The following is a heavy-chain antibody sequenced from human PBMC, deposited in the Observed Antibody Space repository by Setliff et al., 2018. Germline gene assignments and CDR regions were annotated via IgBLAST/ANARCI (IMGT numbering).Heavy chain of an antibody. CDR3: STGSDWW. J-gene: IGHJ1*01. CDR1: GFTFGDYY. Sequence: GGSLRLSCAASGFTFGDYYMDGVRQSPVKGLELVGRIRDNLNKYSTEYAASVKGRFAISRDDSNKSVYRQMNSLKTEDTGTYYCSTGSDWWWGQGTLFTVSS. CDR2: IRDNLNKYST. V-gene: IGHV3-72*01. D-gene: IGHD2-8*02.